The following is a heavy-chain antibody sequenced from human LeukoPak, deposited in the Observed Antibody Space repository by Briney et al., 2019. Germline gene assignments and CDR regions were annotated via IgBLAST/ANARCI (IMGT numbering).Heavy chain of an antibody. Sequence: ASLQVSCKASGYTFTGYYIHWVRQATGQGLEWMGWINPDSGGTNYAQKFQGRVTMTRDTSISTAYMELSRLRSDDTAVYYCASFTMVRGVIPNPYFDYWGQGTLVTVSS. CDR3: ASFTMVRGVIPNPYFDY. CDR1: GYTFTGYY. CDR2: INPDSGGT. J-gene: IGHJ4*02. D-gene: IGHD3-10*01. V-gene: IGHV1-2*02.